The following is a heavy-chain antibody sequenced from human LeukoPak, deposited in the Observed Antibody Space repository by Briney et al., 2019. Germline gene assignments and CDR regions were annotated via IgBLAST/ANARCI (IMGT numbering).Heavy chain of an antibody. D-gene: IGHD3-3*01. Sequence: GGSLRLSCAASGFIFSTYGLHWVRQAPGKGLEWVAVIAYDGSHKYYADSVKGRITISRDNSKNTPYLQMNSLRAEDTAVYYCARDSGSAYYGVDFWGQGTLVTVSS. V-gene: IGHV3-30*03. J-gene: IGHJ4*02. CDR3: ARDSGSAYYGVDF. CDR1: GFIFSTYG. CDR2: IAYDGSHK.